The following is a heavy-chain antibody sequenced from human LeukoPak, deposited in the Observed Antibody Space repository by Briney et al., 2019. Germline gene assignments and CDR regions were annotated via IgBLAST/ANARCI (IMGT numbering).Heavy chain of an antibody. CDR1: GGSFSGYY. CDR2: INHSGST. V-gene: IGHV4-34*01. CDR3: ARERQRGIQLWLQPFRY. D-gene: IGHD5-18*01. J-gene: IGHJ4*02. Sequence: PSETLSLTCAVYGGSFSGYYWSWIRQPPGKGLEGIGEINHSGSTNYNPSLKSRVAISVDTSKNQFSLKLSSVTAADTAVYYCARERQRGIQLWLQPFRYWGQGTLVTVSS.